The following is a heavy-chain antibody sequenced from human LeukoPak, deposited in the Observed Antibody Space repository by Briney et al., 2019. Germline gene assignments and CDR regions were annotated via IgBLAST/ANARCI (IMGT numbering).Heavy chain of an antibody. D-gene: IGHD3-22*01. V-gene: IGHV3-23*01. CDR2: ISSSGGSA. CDR1: GFTFSSYA. J-gene: IGHJ4*02. Sequence: PGGSLRLSCAASGFTFSSYAMSWVRQASGKGLEWVSVISSSGGSAYYADSVKGRFTISRDNSKNTLYLQMNNLRAEDTAVYYCAKDLDYYDSSGYYPFDYWGQGTLVTVSS. CDR3: AKDLDYYDSSGYYPFDY.